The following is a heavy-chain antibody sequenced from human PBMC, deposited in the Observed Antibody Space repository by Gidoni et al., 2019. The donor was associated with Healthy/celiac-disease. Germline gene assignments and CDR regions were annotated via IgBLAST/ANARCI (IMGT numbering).Heavy chain of an antibody. D-gene: IGHD6-19*01. V-gene: IGHV3-30-3*01. J-gene: IGHJ4*02. CDR1: GFTFSSYA. Sequence: QVQLVESGGGVVQPGRSLRLSCAASGFTFSSYAMHWVRQAPGKGLEWVAVISYDGSNKYYADSVKGRFTISRDNSKNTLYLQMNSLRAEDTAVYYCARGGYSSGWYEYWGQGTLVTVSS. CDR2: ISYDGSNK. CDR3: ARGGYSSGWYEY.